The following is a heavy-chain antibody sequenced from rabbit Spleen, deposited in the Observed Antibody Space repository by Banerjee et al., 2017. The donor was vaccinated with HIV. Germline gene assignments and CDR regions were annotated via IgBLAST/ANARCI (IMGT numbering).Heavy chain of an antibody. V-gene: IGHV1S45*01. J-gene: IGHJ6*01. D-gene: IGHD8-1*01. CDR2: IDAGSSGST. Sequence: EQLEESGGGLVKPEGSLTLTCKASGVSFSDKDVMCWVRQAPGKGLEWIACIDAGSSGSTYYASWAKGRFTISKTSSTTVTLQMTSLTAADTATYFCARDTGSSFSTYGMDLWGPGTLVTVS. CDR1: GVSFSDKDV. CDR3: ARDTGSSFSTYGMDL.